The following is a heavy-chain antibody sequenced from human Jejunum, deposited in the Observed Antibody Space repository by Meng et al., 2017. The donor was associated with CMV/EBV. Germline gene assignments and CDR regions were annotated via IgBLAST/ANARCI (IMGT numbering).Heavy chain of an antibody. Sequence: QWPVVQSGAGVKEPGASVKVSCKASGFTFTGHYLHWVRQAPGQGLEWMGWIDANSGGTNYAQKFQGRLTMTRDTSISTVYMELNRLRSDDTAVYFCARDGIRGVFFFDYWGQGALVTVSS. CDR3: ARDGIRGVFFFDY. V-gene: IGHV1-2*02. D-gene: IGHD1-14*01. CDR2: IDANSGGT. CDR1: GFTFTGHY. J-gene: IGHJ4*02.